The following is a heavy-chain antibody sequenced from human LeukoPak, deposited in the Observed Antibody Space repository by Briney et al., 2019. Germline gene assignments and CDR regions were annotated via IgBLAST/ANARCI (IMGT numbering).Heavy chain of an antibody. J-gene: IGHJ6*02. CDR1: GFTFSSYV. Sequence: PGGSLRLSCAASGFTFSSYVMHWVRQAPGKGLEWVAVISYDGSNKYYADSVKGRFTISRDNSKNTLYLQMNSLRAEGTAVYYCARDSAVATYYGVDVWGQGTTVTVSS. CDR3: ARDSAVATYYGVDV. CDR2: ISYDGSNK. D-gene: IGHD6-19*01. V-gene: IGHV3-30*03.